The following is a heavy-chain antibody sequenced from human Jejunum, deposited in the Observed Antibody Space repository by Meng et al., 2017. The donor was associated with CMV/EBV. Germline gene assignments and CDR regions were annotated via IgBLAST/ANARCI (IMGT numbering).Heavy chain of an antibody. CDR2: IFSNGTT. Sequence: CTFSGGSMSPYSWSWIRQSPGKGLECLGYIFSNGTTNYNPSLKSRLTLSIDTSKRQYSLSLNSVTAADTAVYFCARDSGVSYWGQGTLGTGSS. CDR3: ARDSGVSY. J-gene: IGHJ4*02. D-gene: IGHD5/OR15-5a*01. V-gene: IGHV4-59*01. CDR1: GGSMSPYS.